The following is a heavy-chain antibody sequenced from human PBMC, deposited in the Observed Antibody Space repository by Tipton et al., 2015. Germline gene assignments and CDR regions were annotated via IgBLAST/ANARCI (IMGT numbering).Heavy chain of an antibody. CDR2: IHHGGTT. Sequence: TLSLTCSVSGDSISSLNWWTWVRQPPGKGLEWIGEIHHGGTTNYNPSLRSRVTISVDTSKNQFSLQLSSVTAADTAVYYCATSYAANPSGFWFWGQGTLVTVSS. CDR1: GDSISSLNW. V-gene: IGHV4-4*02. J-gene: IGHJ4*02. D-gene: IGHD2-15*01. CDR3: ATSYAANPSGFWF.